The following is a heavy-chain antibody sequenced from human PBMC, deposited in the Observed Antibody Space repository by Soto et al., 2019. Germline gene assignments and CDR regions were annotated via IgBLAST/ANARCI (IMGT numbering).Heavy chain of an antibody. CDR2: IIPIFGTA. V-gene: IGHV1-69*13. CDR1: GGTFSSYA. Sequence: GASVKVSCKASGGTFSSYAISWVRQAPGQGLEWMGGIIPIFGTANYAQKFQGRVTITADESTSTAYMELSSLRSEDTAVYYCAREVYCSGGSCLDYWGQGTLVTVSS. J-gene: IGHJ4*02. CDR3: AREVYCSGGSCLDY. D-gene: IGHD2-15*01.